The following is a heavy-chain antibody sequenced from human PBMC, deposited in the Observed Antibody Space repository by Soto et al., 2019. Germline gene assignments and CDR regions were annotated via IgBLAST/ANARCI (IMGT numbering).Heavy chain of an antibody. CDR1: GFTFSSYG. CDR2: ISYDGSNK. V-gene: IGHV3-30*18. D-gene: IGHD3-16*01. Sequence: QVQLVESGGGVVQPGRSLRLSCAASGFTFSSYGMHWVRQAPGKGLEWVAVISYDGSNKYYADSVKGRFTISRDNSKNTLYLQMNSLRDEDTAVYYCAKDGGGSGQQVYRNWFDPWGQGTLVTVSS. J-gene: IGHJ5*02. CDR3: AKDGGGSGQQVYRNWFDP.